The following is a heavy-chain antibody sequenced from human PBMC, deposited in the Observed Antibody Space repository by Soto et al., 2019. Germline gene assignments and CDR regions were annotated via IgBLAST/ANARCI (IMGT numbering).Heavy chain of an antibody. Sequence: GGSLRLSCAASGFTFSSYGMHWVRQAPGKGLEWVAVISYDGSNKYYADSVKGRFTISRDNSKNTLYLQMNSLRAEDTAVYYCANGYYYDSSGYYYEAFDYWGQGTLVTVS. D-gene: IGHD3-22*01. CDR1: GFTFSSYG. J-gene: IGHJ4*02. V-gene: IGHV3-30*18. CDR3: ANGYYYDSSGYYYEAFDY. CDR2: ISYDGSNK.